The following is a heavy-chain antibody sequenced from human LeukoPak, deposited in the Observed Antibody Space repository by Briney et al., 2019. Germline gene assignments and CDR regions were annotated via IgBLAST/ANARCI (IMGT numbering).Heavy chain of an antibody. CDR3: ARSITWLLDY. J-gene: IGHJ4*02. CDR1: GGSFSSYY. D-gene: IGHD3-22*01. Sequence: SETLSLTCAVYGGSFSSYYWSWIRQPPGKGLEWIGEINHSGSTNYNPSLKSRVTISVDTSKNQFSLKLSSVTAADTAVYYCARSITWLLDYWGQGTLVTVSS. CDR2: INHSGST. V-gene: IGHV4-34*01.